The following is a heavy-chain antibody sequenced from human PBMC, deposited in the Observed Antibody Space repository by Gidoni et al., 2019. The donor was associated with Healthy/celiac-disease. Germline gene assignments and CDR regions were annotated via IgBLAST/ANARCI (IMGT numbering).Heavy chain of an antibody. CDR3: AREGVKQLPPLQYTWNLEVWFDP. CDR1: GGSISSYY. Sequence: QVQLQESGPGLLKPSETLSLTCTVSGGSISSYYWSWIRQPAGKGLEWLGRIYTSGSTNYNPSLKSRVTMSVDTSKNQFSLKLSSVTAADTAVYYCAREGVKQLPPLQYTWNLEVWFDPWGQGTLVTVSS. V-gene: IGHV4-4*07. D-gene: IGHD3-3*01. CDR2: IYTSGST. J-gene: IGHJ5*02.